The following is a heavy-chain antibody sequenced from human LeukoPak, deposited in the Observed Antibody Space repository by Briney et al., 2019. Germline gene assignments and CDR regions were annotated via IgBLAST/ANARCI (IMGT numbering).Heavy chain of an antibody. CDR1: GGTFSSYA. CDR3: ARDHRGIAARPYFDY. Sequence: SVKVSCKASGGTFSSYAISWVRQAPGQGLEWMGRIIPIFGTANHAQKFQGRVTITTDESTSTAYMELSSLRSEDTAVYYCARDHRGIAARPYFDYWGQGTLVTVSS. V-gene: IGHV1-69*05. CDR2: IIPIFGTA. D-gene: IGHD6-6*01. J-gene: IGHJ4*02.